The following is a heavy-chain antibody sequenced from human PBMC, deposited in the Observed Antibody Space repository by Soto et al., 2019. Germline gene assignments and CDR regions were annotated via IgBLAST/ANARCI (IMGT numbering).Heavy chain of an antibody. CDR2: IYYSGST. V-gene: IGHV4-59*01. D-gene: IGHD3-3*01. CDR1: GGSISSYY. Sequence: PSETLSLTCTVSGGSISSYYWSWIRQPPGKGLEWNGYIYYSGSTNYNTSLKSRVTITEDTSKNQFSLKLSSVTAADTSVYYCARGTGARFFYYYYMDVWGKGTTVT. CDR3: ARGTGARFFYYYYMDV. J-gene: IGHJ6*03.